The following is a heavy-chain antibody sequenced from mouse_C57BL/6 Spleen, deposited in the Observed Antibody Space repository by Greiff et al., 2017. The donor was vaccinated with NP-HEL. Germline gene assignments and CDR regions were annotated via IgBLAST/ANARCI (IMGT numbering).Heavy chain of an antibody. CDR1: GYTFTSYD. D-gene: IGHD2-1*01. CDR2: IYPRDGST. Sequence: QVQLQQSGPELVKPGASVKLSCKASGYTFTSYDVNWVKQRPGQGLEWIGWIYPRDGSTKYNEKFKGKATLTVDTSSSTAYMELHSLTSEDSAVYFCARIYYGNYGWFAYWGQGTLVTVSA. CDR3: ARIYYGNYGWFAY. J-gene: IGHJ3*01. V-gene: IGHV1-85*01.